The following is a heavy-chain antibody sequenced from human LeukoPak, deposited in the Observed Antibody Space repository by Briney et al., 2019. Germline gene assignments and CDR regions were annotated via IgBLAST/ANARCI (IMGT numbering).Heavy chain of an antibody. Sequence: GASVKVSCKASGYTFTDYYMHWVRQAPGQGLEWMGWISAYNGNTNYAQKLQGRVIMTTDTPTSTAYMELRSLRSDDTAVYYCARDEYYFGSGSYFYFDYWGQGTLVTVSS. J-gene: IGHJ4*02. CDR2: ISAYNGNT. V-gene: IGHV1-18*04. CDR1: GYTFTDYY. D-gene: IGHD3-10*01. CDR3: ARDEYYFGSGSYFYFDY.